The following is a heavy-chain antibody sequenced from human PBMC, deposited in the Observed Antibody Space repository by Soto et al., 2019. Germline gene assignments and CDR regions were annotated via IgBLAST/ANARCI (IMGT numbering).Heavy chain of an antibody. CDR2: INAGNGNT. CDR1: GYTFTSYA. CDR3: ARSIVVVTAQDY. V-gene: IGHV1-3*01. Sequence: ASVKVSCKASGYTFTSYAMHWVRQAPGQRLEWMGWINAGNGNTKYSQKFQGRVTITRDTSASTAYMELGSLRSEDTAVYYCARSIVVVTAQDYWGQGTLVTVSS. D-gene: IGHD2-21*02. J-gene: IGHJ4*02.